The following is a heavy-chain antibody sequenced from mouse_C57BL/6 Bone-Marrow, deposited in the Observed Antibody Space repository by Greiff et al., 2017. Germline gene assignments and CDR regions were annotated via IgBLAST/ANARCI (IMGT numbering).Heavy chain of an antibody. V-gene: IGHV1-26*01. CDR3: ARYGNWYFEV. CDR2: INPNNGGP. J-gene: IGHJ1*03. D-gene: IGHD2-1*01. CDR1: GYTFTDYY. Sequence: VQLQQSGPELVMPGASVKLSCKASGYTFTDYYMHWVKQSHGKSLEWIGAINPNNGGPSYNQKFKGKAPLTVDKSSSTAYMELRSLTSEDSAVYYCARYGNWYFEVWGTGTTVTVSS.